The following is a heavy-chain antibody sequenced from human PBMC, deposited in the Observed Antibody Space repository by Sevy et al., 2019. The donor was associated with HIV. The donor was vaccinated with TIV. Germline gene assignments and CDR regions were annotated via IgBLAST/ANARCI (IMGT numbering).Heavy chain of an antibody. CDR3: ARLTTMPTSDLYGMDV. D-gene: IGHD1-1*01. J-gene: IGHJ6*02. V-gene: IGHV1-2*02. CDR1: GYTFTDYY. CDR2: INPNDGVT. Sequence: ASVKVSCKASGYTFTDYYIHWVRQAPGQGLEWMAWINPNDGVTNYAQRFQGGVTVTRDTSISTAYMELRRLRSDDTAIYYCARLTTMPTSDLYGMDVWGQGTTVIVFS.